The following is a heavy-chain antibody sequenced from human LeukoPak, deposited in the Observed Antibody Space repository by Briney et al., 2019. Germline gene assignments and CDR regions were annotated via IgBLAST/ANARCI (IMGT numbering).Heavy chain of an antibody. CDR1: GFTFSSYA. D-gene: IGHD3-22*01. Sequence: GGSLRLSCAASGFTFSSYAMNWVRQAPGKGLEWVSVISGSGGSTYYADSVKGRFTISRDNSKNTLYLQLNSLRAEDTAVYYCAKPLYDTSGYYYVYFDYWGQGTLVTVSS. J-gene: IGHJ4*02. CDR2: ISGSGGST. CDR3: AKPLYDTSGYYYVYFDY. V-gene: IGHV3-23*01.